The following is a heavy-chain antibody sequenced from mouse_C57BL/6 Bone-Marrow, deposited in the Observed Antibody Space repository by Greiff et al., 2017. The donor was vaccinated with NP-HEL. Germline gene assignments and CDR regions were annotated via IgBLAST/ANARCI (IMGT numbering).Heavy chain of an antibody. CDR2: LHPSDSDT. J-gene: IGHJ2*01. Sequence: VQVVESGAELVKPGASVKVSCKASGYTFTSYWMHWVKQRPGQGLEWIGRLHPSDSDTNYNQQFKGKATLTVDKSSSTAYMQLSSLTSDDSSVYYCARWGTTVVALDYWGQGTTLTVSS. D-gene: IGHD1-1*01. V-gene: IGHV1-74*01. CDR1: GYTFTSYW. CDR3: ARWGTTVVALDY.